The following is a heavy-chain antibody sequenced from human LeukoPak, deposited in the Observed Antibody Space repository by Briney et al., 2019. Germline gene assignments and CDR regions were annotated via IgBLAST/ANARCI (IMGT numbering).Heavy chain of an antibody. Sequence: PEGSLRLSCAASGFTFDTHAMSWVRQAPGKGLEWISTMSGHGHNVYYADSVKGRFTISRDNSKNTLYLHMNSLRAEDTAIYYCAKFRGMTVASYFFDYWGQGALVTVSS. CDR2: MSGHGHNV. D-gene: IGHD1-20*01. CDR1: GFTFDTHA. J-gene: IGHJ4*02. CDR3: AKFRGMTVASYFFDY. V-gene: IGHV3-23*01.